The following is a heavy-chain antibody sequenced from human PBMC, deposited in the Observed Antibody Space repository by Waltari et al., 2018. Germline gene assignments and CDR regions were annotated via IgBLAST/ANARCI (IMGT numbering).Heavy chain of an antibody. CDR2: IYYSGIT. V-gene: IGHV4-39*01. J-gene: IGHJ6*03. D-gene: IGHD1-1*01. Sequence: QLQLQESGPGLVKPSETLSLTCTVSGGSISSSSYYWGWIRQPPGTGLEWIGSIYYSGITTSNPSLKRRVTISVDTSKNQFSLKLSSVTAADTAVYYCARLEGYYYYYMDVWGKGTTVTVSS. CDR3: ARLEGYYYYYMDV. CDR1: GGSISSSSYY.